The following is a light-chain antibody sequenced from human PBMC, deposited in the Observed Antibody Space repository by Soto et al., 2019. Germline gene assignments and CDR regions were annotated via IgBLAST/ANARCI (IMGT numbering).Light chain of an antibody. J-gene: IGLJ1*01. V-gene: IGLV2-14*01. CDR2: EVN. CDR1: SSDVGHSNF. Sequence: QSVLTQPASVSGSPGQSSTISFTGASSDVGHSNFVSWYQQHPNKPPKLIIYEVNNRPSGVSNRFSGSKSDNTASLTISGLQAEDEADYYCSSYTRGGTNSVFGTGTKLTVL. CDR3: SSYTRGGTNSV.